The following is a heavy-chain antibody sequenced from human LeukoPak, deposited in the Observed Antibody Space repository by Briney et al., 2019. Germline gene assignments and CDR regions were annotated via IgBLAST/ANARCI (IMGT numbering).Heavy chain of an antibody. J-gene: IGHJ3*02. Sequence: SETLSLTCTVSGGSISSSSNYWGWIRQPPGKGLEWIGSIYYSGSTYYNPSLKSRVTISVDTSKNQFSLKLSSVTAADTAVYYCARHATGIDAFDIWGQGTMVTVSS. CDR3: ARHATGIDAFDI. V-gene: IGHV4-39*01. D-gene: IGHD1-1*01. CDR2: IYYSGST. CDR1: GGSISSSSNY.